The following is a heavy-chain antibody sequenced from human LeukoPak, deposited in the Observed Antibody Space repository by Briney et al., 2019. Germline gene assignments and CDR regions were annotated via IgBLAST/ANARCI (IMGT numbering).Heavy chain of an antibody. CDR2: IYYSGST. CDR1: GGSISSSSYY. CDR3: GRGEGVAARRWFAP. J-gene: IGHJ5*02. V-gene: IGHV4-39*07. D-gene: IGHD2-15*01. Sequence: SETLSLTCTVSGGSISSSSYYWGWIRQPPGKGLEWIGSIYYSGSTYYNPSLKSRVTISVDTSKNQFSLKLSSVTAADTAVYYGGRGEGVAARRWFAPWGQGTLVTVPS.